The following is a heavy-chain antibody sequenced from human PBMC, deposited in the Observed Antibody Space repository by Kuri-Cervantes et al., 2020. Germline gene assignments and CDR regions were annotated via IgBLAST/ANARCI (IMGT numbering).Heavy chain of an antibody. D-gene: IGHD3-22*01. Sequence: GGSLRLSCAASGFTVSSNYMTWVRQAPGKGLEWVSAVYSGYSTYYADSVKGRFTISRHNSKNTLYLQMNSLRTEDTAVYYCARVRVVMYYYYTMDVWGKGTTVTVSS. J-gene: IGHJ6*03. V-gene: IGHV3-53*04. CDR2: VYSGYST. CDR3: ARVRVVMYYYYTMDV. CDR1: GFTVSSNY.